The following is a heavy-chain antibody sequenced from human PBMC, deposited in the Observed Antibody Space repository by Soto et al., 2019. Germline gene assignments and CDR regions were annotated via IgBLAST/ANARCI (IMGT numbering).Heavy chain of an antibody. CDR3: ARERGENYYYGMDV. CDR1: GYTFTGYY. J-gene: IGHJ6*02. V-gene: IGHV1-2*04. Sequence: QVQLVKSGAEVKKPGASVKVSCKASGYTFTGYYMHWVRQAPGQGLEWMGWINPNSGGTNYAQKFQGWVTMTRDTSISTAYMELSRLRSDDTAVYYCARERGENYYYGMDVWGQGTTVTISS. CDR2: INPNSGGT.